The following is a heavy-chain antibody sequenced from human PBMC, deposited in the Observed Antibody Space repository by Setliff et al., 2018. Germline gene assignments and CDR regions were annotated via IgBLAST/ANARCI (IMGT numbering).Heavy chain of an antibody. D-gene: IGHD1-26*01. Sequence: ASVKVSCKTSGYTFTGYFIHWVRQAPRQGLEWLGWINHKSGVTSYAQSFQGRIAMTRDTSINTVYMELNSLTSDDAAVYFCAREGGLQGATSYYYFYNYINVWGKGTKVTV. CDR1: GYTFTGYF. J-gene: IGHJ6*03. CDR3: AREGGLQGATSYYYFYNYINV. CDR2: INHKSGVT. V-gene: IGHV1-2*02.